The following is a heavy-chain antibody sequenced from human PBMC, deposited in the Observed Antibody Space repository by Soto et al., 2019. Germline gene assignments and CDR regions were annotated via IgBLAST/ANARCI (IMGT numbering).Heavy chain of an antibody. CDR3: AEDSDFWSGHASDYYYYMDV. D-gene: IGHD3-3*01. Sequence: GGSLRLSCAASGFTFSSYAMSWVRQAPGKGLEWVSAISGSGGSTYYADSVKGRFTISRDNSKNTLYLQMNSLRAEDTAVYYCAEDSDFWSGHASDYYYYMDVWGKGTTVTVSS. CDR1: GFTFSSYA. J-gene: IGHJ6*03. CDR2: ISGSGGST. V-gene: IGHV3-23*01.